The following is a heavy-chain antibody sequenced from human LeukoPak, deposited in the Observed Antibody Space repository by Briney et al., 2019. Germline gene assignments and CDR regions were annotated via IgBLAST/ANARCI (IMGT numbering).Heavy chain of an antibody. CDR1: GFTFDDHA. J-gene: IGHJ4*02. D-gene: IGHD2-21*02. CDR3: AKDEPFCGGDCYSDY. CDR2: ISGSGGST. V-gene: IGHV3-23*01. Sequence: PGGSLRLSCAASGFTFDDHAMSWVRQAPGKGLEWVSAISGSGGSTYYADSVKGRFTISRDNSKNTLYLQMNSLRAEDTAVYYCAKDEPFCGGDCYSDYWGQGTLVTVSS.